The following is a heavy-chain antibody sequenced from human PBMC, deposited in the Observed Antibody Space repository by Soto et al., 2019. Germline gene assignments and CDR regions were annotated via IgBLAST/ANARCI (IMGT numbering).Heavy chain of an antibody. CDR1: GGTFSSYT. V-gene: IGHV1-69*02. CDR2: IIPILGIA. Sequence: QVQLEQSGAEVKKTGSSVKVSCKASGGTFSSYTISWVRHAPGQGREWMGRIIPILGIANYAQKFQGRVTIAADKSTSTAYMELTSLRADDAVVYYVAGNQESSGLFDYWGQGTLVTVSS. J-gene: IGHJ4*02. D-gene: IGHD3-22*01. CDR3: AGNQESSGLFDY.